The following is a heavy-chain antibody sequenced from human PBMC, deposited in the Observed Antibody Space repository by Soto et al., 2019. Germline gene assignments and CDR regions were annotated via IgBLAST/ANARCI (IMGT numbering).Heavy chain of an antibody. Sequence: PSGTLSLTCTVSGGSISGYYWSWIRQPPGKGLEWIGYMYNTGSTVYNPSFKSRVTISVDTSKNQFSLKLNSVTAADTAVYYCARDLWGYCGTDCYPLDVWGQGTKVTVSS. D-gene: IGHD2-21*02. CDR1: GGSISGYY. J-gene: IGHJ6*02. V-gene: IGHV4-59*01. CDR3: ARDLWGYCGTDCYPLDV. CDR2: MYNTGST.